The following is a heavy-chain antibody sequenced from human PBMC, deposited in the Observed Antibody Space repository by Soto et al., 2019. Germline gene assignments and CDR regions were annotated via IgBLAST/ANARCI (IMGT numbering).Heavy chain of an antibody. J-gene: IGHJ4*02. CDR3: ARSPNYYDSSGPDY. Sequence: PSETLSLTCTVSGGSISSGDYYWSWIRQPPGKGLEWIGYIYYSGSTYYNPSLKSRVTISVDTSKNQFSLKLSSVTAADTAVYYCARSPNYYDSSGPDYWGQGTLVTVSS. CDR2: IYYSGST. V-gene: IGHV4-30-4*01. D-gene: IGHD3-22*01. CDR1: GGSISSGDYY.